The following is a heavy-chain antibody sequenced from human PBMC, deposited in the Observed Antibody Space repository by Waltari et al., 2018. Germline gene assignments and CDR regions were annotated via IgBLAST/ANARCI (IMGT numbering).Heavy chain of an antibody. Sequence: KASGGTFSSYAISWVRQAPGQGLEWMGGIIPIFGTANYAQKFQGRVTITADESTSTAYMELSSLRSEDTAVYYCARGRLATDPFDIWGQGTMVTVSS. CDR2: IIPIFGTA. CDR1: GGTFSSYA. V-gene: IGHV1-69*01. CDR3: ARGRLATDPFDI. D-gene: IGHD2-15*01. J-gene: IGHJ3*02.